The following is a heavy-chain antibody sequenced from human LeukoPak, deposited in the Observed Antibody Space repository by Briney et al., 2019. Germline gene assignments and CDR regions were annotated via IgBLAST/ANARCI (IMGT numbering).Heavy chain of an antibody. Sequence: GESLKISCKGSGYRFTSYWIGWVRQMPRKGLEWMGIIYPADSDTRYSPSFQGQVTISADKSISTAYLQWSSLKASDTAMYYPARRGGIAPGASRRLEYYYGMEVWGQGTTVTVSS. V-gene: IGHV5-51*01. CDR1: GYRFTSYW. J-gene: IGHJ6*02. D-gene: IGHD2-2*01. CDR3: ARRGGIAPGASRRLEYYYGMEV. CDR2: IYPADSDT.